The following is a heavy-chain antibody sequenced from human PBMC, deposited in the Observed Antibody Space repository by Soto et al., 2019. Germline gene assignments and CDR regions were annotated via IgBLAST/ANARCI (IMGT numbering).Heavy chain of an antibody. D-gene: IGHD3-10*01. Sequence: QVRLVESGGGVVQPGRSLRLSCAASGFSFSDYVMHWVRQSPGEGLEWVAVMWYHGRDKFYAESVKGRFTITRDNSKNTLYLQMNSLRAEDTAMFYCARSRSGAVADSFDFWGQGTLVTVSS. J-gene: IGHJ4*02. CDR1: GFSFSDYV. CDR2: MWYHGRDK. CDR3: ARSRSGAVADSFDF. V-gene: IGHV3-33*03.